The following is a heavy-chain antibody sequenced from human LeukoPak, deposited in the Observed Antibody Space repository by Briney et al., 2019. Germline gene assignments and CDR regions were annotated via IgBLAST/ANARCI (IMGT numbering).Heavy chain of an antibody. CDR2: IWYDGSNK. J-gene: IGHJ6*02. CDR1: GFTFSSYA. V-gene: IGHV3-33*08. D-gene: IGHD2-21*01. Sequence: GGSLRLSCAASGFTFSSYAMHWVRQAPGKGLEWVAVIWYDGSNKYYADSVKGRFTISRDNSKNTLYLQMNSLRAEDTAVYYCARITFVVEGYGMDVWGQGTTVTVSS. CDR3: ARITFVVEGYGMDV.